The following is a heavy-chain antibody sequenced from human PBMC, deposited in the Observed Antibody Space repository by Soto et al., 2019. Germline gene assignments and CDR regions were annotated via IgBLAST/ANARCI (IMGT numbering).Heavy chain of an antibody. CDR1: GITFSNYA. D-gene: IGHD2-15*01. V-gene: IGHV3-23*01. J-gene: IGHJ4*02. CDR3: TKANRYCSGANCFTFDY. CDR2: SSSGGGGT. Sequence: EVQLLESGGGLLQPGGSLRLSCTASGITFSNYAMSWVRQAPGKGLEWVSTSSSGGGGTYYADSVKGRFTISRDNSKNTLSLQMNSLRAEDTAVYYCTKANRYCSGANCFTFDYWGLGTLVTVSS.